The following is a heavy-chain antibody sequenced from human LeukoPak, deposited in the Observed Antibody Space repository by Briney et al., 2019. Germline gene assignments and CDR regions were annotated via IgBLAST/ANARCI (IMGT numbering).Heavy chain of an antibody. Sequence: SETLSLTCTVSNVSISSGSHYWNWIRQPAGKGLEWIGRIYAGGRSNYNPSLRSRVTISVDTSKNQFSLRLGSVTATDTGVYYCASDHSGWLGLGYWGQGTLVSVSS. D-gene: IGHD6-19*01. CDR3: ASDHSGWLGLGY. CDR1: NVSISSGSHY. V-gene: IGHV4-61*02. CDR2: IYAGGRS. J-gene: IGHJ4*02.